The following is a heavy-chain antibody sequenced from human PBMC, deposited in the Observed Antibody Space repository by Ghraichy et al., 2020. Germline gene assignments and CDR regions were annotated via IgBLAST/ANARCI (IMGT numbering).Heavy chain of an antibody. J-gene: IGHJ5*02. CDR1: GASISNPEYH. Sequence: SETLSLTCTVSGASISNPEYHWGWIRQPPGKAPEWIGSIYYSGTTYYNPSLKSRVTISVEPSKSQFSLRLRSVTAADTAVYSCARHNEYKLLLVLFGPWGQGSLVTVSS. D-gene: IGHD2-15*01. CDR3: ARHNEYKLLLVLFGP. V-gene: IGHV4-39*01. CDR2: IYYSGTT.